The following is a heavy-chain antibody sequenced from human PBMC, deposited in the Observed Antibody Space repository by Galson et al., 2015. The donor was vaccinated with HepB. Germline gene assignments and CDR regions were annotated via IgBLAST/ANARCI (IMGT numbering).Heavy chain of an antibody. CDR2: ISGSGGST. V-gene: IGHV3-23*01. CDR1: AFTFNIYA. CDR3: AKVQDADAFDI. Sequence: SLRLSCAASAFTFNIYAMSWVRQAPGKGLGWVSAISGSGGSTYYADSVKGRFTMSRDHSKNTLYLQMNSLRVEDTAVYYCAKVQDADAFDIWGQGTMVTVSS. J-gene: IGHJ3*02.